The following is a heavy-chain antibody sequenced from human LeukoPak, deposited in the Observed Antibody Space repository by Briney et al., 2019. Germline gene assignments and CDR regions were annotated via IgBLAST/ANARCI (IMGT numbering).Heavy chain of an antibody. J-gene: IGHJ4*02. D-gene: IGHD3-22*01. CDR3: AGGLNYYDSSGPNDY. V-gene: IGHV4-59*01. Sequence: SETLSLTCTVSGGSISSYYWSWIRQPPGKGLEWIGCIYHSGSTNYNPSLTSRVTISVDTSENQFSLKLSSVTAADTAVYYCAGGLNYYDSSGPNDYWGQGTLVTVSS. CDR2: IYHSGST. CDR1: GGSISSYY.